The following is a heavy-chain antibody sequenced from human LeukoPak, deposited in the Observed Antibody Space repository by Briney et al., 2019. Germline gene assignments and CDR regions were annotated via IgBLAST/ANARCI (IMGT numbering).Heavy chain of an antibody. V-gene: IGHV3-7*01. CDR2: IKQDGSEK. Sequence: PGGSLRLSCAASGFTFSDYWMGWVRQAPGKGLEWVANIKQDGSEKYYVDSVKGRFTISRDNAKNSLYLQMNSLRAEDTAVYYCARVKSRSDYVFDYWGQGTLVTVSS. J-gene: IGHJ4*02. D-gene: IGHD4-17*01. CDR1: GFTFSDYW. CDR3: ARVKSRSDYVFDY.